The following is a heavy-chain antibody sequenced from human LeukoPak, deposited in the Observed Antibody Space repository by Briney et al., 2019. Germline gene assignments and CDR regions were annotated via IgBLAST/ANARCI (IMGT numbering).Heavy chain of an antibody. Sequence: PGGSLRHSRAASGFVFDSYWMSWVRQAPGKGLEWVANIRQDGSEKYYVDSLKGRFTISRDNAKRSLYLQINSLRAEDTAVYCCAREHGGPDHWARGTLVTVSS. V-gene: IGHV3-7*01. J-gene: IGHJ4*02. CDR2: IRQDGSEK. CDR1: GFVFDSYW. D-gene: IGHD3-16*01. CDR3: AREHGGPDH.